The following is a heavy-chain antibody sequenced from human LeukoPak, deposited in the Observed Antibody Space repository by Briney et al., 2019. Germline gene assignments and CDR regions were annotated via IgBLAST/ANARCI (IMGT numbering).Heavy chain of an antibody. Sequence: GGSLRLSCAASGFTFSSYWMHWVRHAAGKGLGWVSRINSDGSSTSYADSVKGRFTISRDNAKNTLYLQMNSLRAEDTAVYYCAPLYYYDSSGYWGQGTLVTVSS. D-gene: IGHD3-22*01. CDR1: GFTFSSYW. J-gene: IGHJ4*02. CDR2: INSDGSST. CDR3: APLYYYDSSGY. V-gene: IGHV3-74*01.